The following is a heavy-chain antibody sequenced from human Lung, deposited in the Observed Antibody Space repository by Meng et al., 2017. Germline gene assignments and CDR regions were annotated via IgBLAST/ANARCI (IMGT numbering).Heavy chain of an antibody. CDR1: GFSLTTGGVG. CDR2: IYLDDDK. J-gene: IGHJ4*02. Sequence: QITLKESGPTLVKPTQTLTLTCTLSGFSLTTGGVGVGWIRQPPGKALEWLALIYLDDDKNYRPSLKTRLSVTKDTSKNQVVLALTNVGPEDTATYYCAHVYGSGWYHFDFWGQGTLVTVSS. CDR3: AHVYGSGWYHFDF. V-gene: IGHV2-5*02. D-gene: IGHD6-19*01.